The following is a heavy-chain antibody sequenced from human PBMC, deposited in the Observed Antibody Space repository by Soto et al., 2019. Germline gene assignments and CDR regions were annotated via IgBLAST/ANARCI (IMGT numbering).Heavy chain of an antibody. CDR1: GFTFSSSA. Sequence: GGSLRLSCAASGFTFSSSAMNWVRQAPGKGLEWVSGFRGRSGSTDYADSVKGRFTISRDSAKNTLFLQMNSLSAEDTAVYYCTKGSGHDYWGQGTLVTVSS. J-gene: IGHJ4*02. CDR2: FRGRSGST. D-gene: IGHD3-3*01. V-gene: IGHV3-23*01. CDR3: TKGSGHDY.